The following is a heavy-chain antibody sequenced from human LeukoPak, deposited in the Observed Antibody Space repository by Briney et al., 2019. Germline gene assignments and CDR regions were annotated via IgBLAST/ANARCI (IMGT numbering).Heavy chain of an antibody. CDR1: GGTFSSYA. Sequence: SVKVSCKASGGTFSSYAISWVRQAPGQGLEWMGRIIPIFGTANYAQKFQGRVTITTDDSTSTAYMELSSLKSEDTAVYYCARYSWDIVVVPAGLDYWGQGTLVTVSS. J-gene: IGHJ4*02. D-gene: IGHD2-2*01. CDR3: ARYSWDIVVVPAGLDY. V-gene: IGHV1-69*05. CDR2: IIPIFGTA.